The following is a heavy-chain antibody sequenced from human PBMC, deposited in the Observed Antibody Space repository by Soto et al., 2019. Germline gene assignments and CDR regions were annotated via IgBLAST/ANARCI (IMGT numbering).Heavy chain of an antibody. D-gene: IGHD2-2*01. CDR2: IKSKTDGGTT. Sequence: GGSLRLSCAASGFTFSNAWMSWVRQAPGKGLEWVGRIKSKTDGGTTDYAAPVKGRFTISRDDSKNTLYLQMNSLTTEDTAVYYCNTDHQDCSSPSCYYNYGMDVWAQGTTVTVSS. CDR1: GFTFSNAW. V-gene: IGHV3-15*01. CDR3: NTDHQDCSSPSCYYNYGMDV. J-gene: IGHJ6*02.